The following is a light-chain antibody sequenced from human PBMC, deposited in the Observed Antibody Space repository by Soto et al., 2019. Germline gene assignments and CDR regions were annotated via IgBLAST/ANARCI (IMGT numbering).Light chain of an antibody. J-gene: IGLJ1*01. Sequence: QSALTQPASVSGSPGQSITISCTGTSSDVGGYNFVSWYQQHPGKVPKLMIFEVNKQPSGVPDRFSGSKSGNTASLTVSGLQAEDEADYYCTSYAGGNNVFGTGTKLTVL. CDR1: SSDVGGYNF. V-gene: IGLV2-8*01. CDR2: EVN. CDR3: TSYAGGNNV.